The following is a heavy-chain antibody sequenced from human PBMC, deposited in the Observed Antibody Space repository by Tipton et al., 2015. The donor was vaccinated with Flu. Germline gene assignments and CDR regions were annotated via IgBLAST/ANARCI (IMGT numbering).Heavy chain of an antibody. J-gene: IGHJ4*02. CDR1: GFTFSSYW. CDR3: ARAMSGYCSSTNCYLYYFDY. V-gene: IGHV3-7*01. Sequence: SLRLSCAASGFTFSSYWMSWVRQAPGKGLEWVANIKQDGSEKYYVDSVKGRFTISRDNAKNSLYLQMNSLRAEDTAVYYCARAMSGYCSSTNCYLYYFDYWGQGTLVTVSS. D-gene: IGHD2-2*01. CDR2: IKQDGSEK.